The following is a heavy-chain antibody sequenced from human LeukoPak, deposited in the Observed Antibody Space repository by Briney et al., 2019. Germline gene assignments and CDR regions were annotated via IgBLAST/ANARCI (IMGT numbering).Heavy chain of an antibody. J-gene: IGHJ6*02. CDR3: ARELGYYGSGSYSPSYYYYGMDV. CDR2: ISSTGNTI. V-gene: IGHV3-48*02. D-gene: IGHD3-10*01. Sequence: GGSLRLSCAASGFTFSAYTMNWVRQAPGKGLEWVSYISSTGNTIYYADSVRGRFTISRDSAKNSPSLQMDSLRDEDTAVYYCARELGYYGSGSYSPSYYYYGMDVWGQGTTVTVSS. CDR1: GFTFSAYT.